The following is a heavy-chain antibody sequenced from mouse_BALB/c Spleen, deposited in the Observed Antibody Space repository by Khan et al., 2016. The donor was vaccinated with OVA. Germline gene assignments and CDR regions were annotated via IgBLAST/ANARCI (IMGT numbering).Heavy chain of an antibody. D-gene: IGHD4-1*01. CDR2: IYPGNTDT. CDR3: TRRNWAVAWFAY. J-gene: IGHJ3*01. Sequence: VQLKESGTVLARPGASVKMSCKASGYTFTSYWMHWVKQRPGQGLEWIGDIYPGNTDTNYNQKFKGKAKLTAVTSTSTAYMELSSLTNEDSAVYYCTRRNWAVAWFAYWGQGTLVTVSA. V-gene: IGHV1-5*01. CDR1: GYTFTSYW.